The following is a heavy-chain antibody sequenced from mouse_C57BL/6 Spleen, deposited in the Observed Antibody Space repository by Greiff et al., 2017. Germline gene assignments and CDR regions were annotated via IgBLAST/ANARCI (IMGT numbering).Heavy chain of an antibody. D-gene: IGHD2-10*02. J-gene: IGHJ4*01. CDR3: ARRSIMDY. Sequence: EVKLQESGPGLVKPSQSLSLTCSVTGYSITSGYYWNWIRQFPGNKLEWMGYISYDGSNNYNPSLKNRISITRDTSKNQFFLKLNSVTTEDTATYYCARRSIMDYWGQGTSVTVSS. V-gene: IGHV3-6*01. CDR2: ISYDGSN. CDR1: GYSITSGYY.